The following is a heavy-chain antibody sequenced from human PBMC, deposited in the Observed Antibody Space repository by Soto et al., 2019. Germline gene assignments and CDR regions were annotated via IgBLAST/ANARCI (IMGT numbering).Heavy chain of an antibody. CDR1: GGSFSGYY. J-gene: IGHJ4*02. CDR2: INNSGST. Sequence: PSETLSLTCAVHGGSFSGYYWSWIRQPPGKGLEWIGEINNSGSTNYNPSLKSRVTISVDTSKNQFSLKLDSVTAADTAVYSCARAYYGDRGVAFDSWGQGALVTVSS. D-gene: IGHD4-17*01. V-gene: IGHV4-34*01. CDR3: ARAYYGDRGVAFDS.